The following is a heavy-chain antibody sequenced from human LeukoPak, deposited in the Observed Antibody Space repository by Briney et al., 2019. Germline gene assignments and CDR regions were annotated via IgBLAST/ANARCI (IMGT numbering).Heavy chain of an antibody. V-gene: IGHV3-53*01. CDR1: GFTVSSNY. D-gene: IGHD3-3*01. Sequence: GGSLRLSCAASGFTVSSNYMSWVRQAPGKGLEWVSVIYSGGITFYADSVKGRFTISRDNSKNTLYLQMNSLRAEDTAVYYCAKENPRITIFGVVPPGYFDYWGQGTLVTVSS. CDR3: AKENPRITIFGVVPPGYFDY. J-gene: IGHJ4*02. CDR2: IYSGGIT.